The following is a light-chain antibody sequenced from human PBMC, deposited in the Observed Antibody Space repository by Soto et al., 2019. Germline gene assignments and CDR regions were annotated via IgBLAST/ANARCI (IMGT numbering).Light chain of an antibody. V-gene: IGKV1-39*01. CDR1: QYISDF. J-gene: IGKJ4*01. CDR3: QQSYNTPLT. Sequence: DIQMTQSPSSLSVSVGDRVTITCRASQYISDFLNWYQQKPGKAPVILIYAASTLQSGVPSRFTGSRSETNFTLIISSLQPEDFATYYCQQSYNTPLTFGGGTKVDIK. CDR2: AAS.